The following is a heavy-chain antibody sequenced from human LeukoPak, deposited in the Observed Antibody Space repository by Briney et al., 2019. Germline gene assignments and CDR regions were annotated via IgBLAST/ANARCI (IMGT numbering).Heavy chain of an antibody. D-gene: IGHD2-2*02. V-gene: IGHV1-2*02. CDR1: GYTFTGYY. J-gene: IGHJ5*02. Sequence: ASVKVSCEASGYTFTGYYMHWVRQAPGQGLEWMGWINPNSGGTNYAQKFQGRVTMTRDTSISTAYMELSRLRSDDTAVYYCAREDPTCSSTSCYTRWFDPWGQGTLVTVSS. CDR3: AREDPTCSSTSCYTRWFDP. CDR2: INPNSGGT.